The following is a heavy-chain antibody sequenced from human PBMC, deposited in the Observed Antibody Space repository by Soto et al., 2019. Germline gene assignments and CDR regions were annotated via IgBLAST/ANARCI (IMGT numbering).Heavy chain of an antibody. D-gene: IGHD3-22*01. J-gene: IGHJ4*02. Sequence: SETLSLTCTVSGGSISSYYWSWIRQPPGKGLEWIGYMYYSGSTNYNPSLTSRVTISVDTSKNQFSLKRRSVTAADTAVYYCGGKNYGSSGYFDYWGQGTLVTLYS. V-gene: IGHV4-59*01. CDR2: MYYSGST. CDR1: GGSISSYY. CDR3: GGKNYGSSGYFDY.